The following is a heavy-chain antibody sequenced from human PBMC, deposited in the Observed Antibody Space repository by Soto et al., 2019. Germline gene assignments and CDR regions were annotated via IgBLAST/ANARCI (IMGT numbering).Heavy chain of an antibody. D-gene: IGHD5-12*01. J-gene: IGHJ4*02. Sequence: SLKISCKVSGYSFTNYWIGWVRQLPGKGLEWMGTIYPGDSDTKYSQSFRGQVTISADNSISTAYLQWSSLKASDTAVYYCARPTTASLYFDYWGQGTLVTVSS. V-gene: IGHV5-51*01. CDR3: ARPTTASLYFDY. CDR1: GYSFTNYW. CDR2: IYPGDSDT.